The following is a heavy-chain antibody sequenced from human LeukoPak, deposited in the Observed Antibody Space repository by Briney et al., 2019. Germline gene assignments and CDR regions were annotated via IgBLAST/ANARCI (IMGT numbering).Heavy chain of an antibody. V-gene: IGHV4-31*03. J-gene: IGHJ6*02. CDR1: GGSISSGGYY. D-gene: IGHD6-19*01. CDR3: AREGVAVAGKGFDYYYGMDV. Sequence: PSETLSLTCTVSGGSISSGGYYWSRIRQHPGKGLEWIGYIYYSGSTYYNPSLKSRVTISVDTSKNQFSLKLSSVTAADTAVYYCAREGVAVAGKGFDYYYGMDVWGQGTTVTVSS. CDR2: IYYSGST.